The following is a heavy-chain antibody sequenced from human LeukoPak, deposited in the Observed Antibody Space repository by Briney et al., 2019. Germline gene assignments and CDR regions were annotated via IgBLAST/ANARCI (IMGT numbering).Heavy chain of an antibody. J-gene: IGHJ6*02. V-gene: IGHV4-59*01. CDR3: ARDRSGYDSSGYYYYYYGMDV. Sequence: SETLSLTCTVSGGSISSYYWSWIRQPPGKGLEWIGYIYYSGSTNYNPSPKSRVTISVDTSKNQFSLKLSSVTAADTAVYYCARDRSGYDSSGYYYYYYGMDVWGQGTTVTVSS. D-gene: IGHD3-22*01. CDR2: IYYSGST. CDR1: GGSISSYY.